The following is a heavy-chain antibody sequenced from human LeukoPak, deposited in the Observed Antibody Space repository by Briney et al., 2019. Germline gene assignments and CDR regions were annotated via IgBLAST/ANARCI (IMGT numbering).Heavy chain of an antibody. V-gene: IGHV1-2*02. CDR2: INPNSGGT. D-gene: IGHD1-14*01. CDR3: ARVFPEYYHYYYGMDV. CDR1: GYTFTGYY. J-gene: IGHJ6*02. Sequence: ASVKVSCKASGYTFTGYYMHWVRQAPGQGLEWMGWINPNSGGTNYAQKFQGRVTMSRDTSISTAYRELSRLRSDDTAVYYCARVFPEYYHYYYGMDVWGQGTMVTVSS.